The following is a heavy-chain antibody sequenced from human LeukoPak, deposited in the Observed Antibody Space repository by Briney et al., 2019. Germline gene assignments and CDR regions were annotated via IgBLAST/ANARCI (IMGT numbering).Heavy chain of an antibody. Sequence: GGSLRLSCAASEFTFSSYWMSWVRQAPGKGLEWVANIKEDGSEKYYVDSVKGRFTISRDNAKNSLYLQMNSLRAEDTAVYYCARGGAPEYSYGYYFDYWGQGTLVTVSP. CDR1: EFTFSSYW. D-gene: IGHD5-18*01. CDR3: ARGGAPEYSYGYYFDY. J-gene: IGHJ4*02. CDR2: IKEDGSEK. V-gene: IGHV3-7*01.